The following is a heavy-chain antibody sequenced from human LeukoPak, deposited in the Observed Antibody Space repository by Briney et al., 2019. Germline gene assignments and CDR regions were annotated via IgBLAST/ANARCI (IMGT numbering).Heavy chain of an antibody. CDR1: GVSISTYY. Sequence: PSETLSLTCTVSGVSISTYYWSWIRQPPGKGLEWIGYIYYSGSTNYNPSLKSRVTISVDTSKNQFSLKLSSVTAADTAVYYCAREFTAFDIWGQGTMVTVSS. CDR2: IYYSGST. CDR3: AREFTAFDI. V-gene: IGHV4-59*01. J-gene: IGHJ3*02.